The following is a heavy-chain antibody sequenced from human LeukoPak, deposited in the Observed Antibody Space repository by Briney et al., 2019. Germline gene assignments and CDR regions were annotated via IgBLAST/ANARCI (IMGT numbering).Heavy chain of an antibody. J-gene: IGHJ4*02. CDR1: GFTFGTFG. CDR3: VKEQSSGYYRVADF. Sequence: GRSLRLSCTTSGFTFGTFGMHWVRQAPGKGLEWVGVLSYDGTTRHYADSVKGGFTISGDNSKSTLYLQMNSLRVEDTALYYCVKEQSSGYYRVADFWGQGTLVTVSS. V-gene: IGHV3-30*18. D-gene: IGHD6-19*01. CDR2: LSYDGTTR.